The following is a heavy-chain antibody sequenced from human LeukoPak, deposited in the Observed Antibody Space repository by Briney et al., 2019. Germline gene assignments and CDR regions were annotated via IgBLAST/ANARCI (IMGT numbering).Heavy chain of an antibody. D-gene: IGHD1-26*01. CDR1: GFTFNSYA. Sequence: PGGSLRLSCAASGFTFNSYAMTWVRQAPGKGLEWVSSITDSGGSTYYADSVKGWFTISRDNSKNTLYLQMNSLRAEDTAVYYCAKGSRGSYDYWGQGTLVTVSS. CDR3: AKGSRGSYDY. J-gene: IGHJ4*02. CDR2: ITDSGGST. V-gene: IGHV3-23*01.